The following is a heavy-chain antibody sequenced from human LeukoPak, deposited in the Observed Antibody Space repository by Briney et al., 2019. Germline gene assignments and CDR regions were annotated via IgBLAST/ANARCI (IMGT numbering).Heavy chain of an antibody. CDR3: ARDALRDDAFDI. CDR2: ISSSSVYT. V-gene: IGHV3-21*04. Sequence: GGSLRLSCVASGFTFNKHHMNWVRQAPGKGLEWVSSISSSSVYTHYADSVEGRFTISRDNGKNSLYLQMHSLRAEDTALYYCARDALRDDAFDIWGQGTLVTVSS. CDR1: GFTFNKHH. J-gene: IGHJ3*02.